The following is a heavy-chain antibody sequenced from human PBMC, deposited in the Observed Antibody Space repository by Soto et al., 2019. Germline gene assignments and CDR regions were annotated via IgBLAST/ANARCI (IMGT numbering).Heavy chain of an antibody. D-gene: IGHD3-10*01. CDR3: ATAMVRAR. V-gene: IGHV3-21*02. CDR1: GFSFSSYT. CDR2: ISSSGSSI. J-gene: IGHJ4*02. Sequence: EMQLVESGGGLFKPGGSLRLSCATSGFSFSSYTLNWVRQAPGKGLEWVLSISSSGSSIYYADSVKGRFTISRDNAKNSLYLQMNSLKAEDTAVYYCATAMVRARWGQGTLVTVSS.